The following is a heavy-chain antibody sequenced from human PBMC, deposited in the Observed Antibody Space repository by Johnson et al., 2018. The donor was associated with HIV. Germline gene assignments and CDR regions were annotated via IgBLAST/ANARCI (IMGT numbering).Heavy chain of an antibody. CDR1: GFTFDDYA. CDR3: ARGGLGYQNIHDPFDI. Sequence: VQLVESGGGLVQPGRSLRLSCAASGFTFDDYAMHWVHQAPGKGLEWVWGVSWNGSRTHYADSVKGRFTISRDNSKNTLYLQMNSLRAEDTAVYYCARGGLGYQNIHDPFDIWGQGTMVTVSS. CDR2: VSWNGSRT. V-gene: IGHV3-35*01. D-gene: IGHD3-16*02. J-gene: IGHJ3*02.